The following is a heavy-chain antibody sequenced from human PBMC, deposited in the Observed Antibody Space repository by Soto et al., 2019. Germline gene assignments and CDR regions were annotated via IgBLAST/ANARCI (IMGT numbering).Heavy chain of an antibody. D-gene: IGHD1-1*01. CDR3: ARGRYGDY. V-gene: IGHV1-18*01. CDR1: GYAFTTYG. Sequence: QVHLVQSGAEVKKPGASVRVSCEGSGYAFTTYGITWVRQAPGKGLEWMGWISAHNGNTNYAQKLQGRVTVTRNTSTSTAYMELRSLRYDDTAVYYCARGRYGDYWGQGDLVNVSS. J-gene: IGHJ4*02. CDR2: ISAHNGNT.